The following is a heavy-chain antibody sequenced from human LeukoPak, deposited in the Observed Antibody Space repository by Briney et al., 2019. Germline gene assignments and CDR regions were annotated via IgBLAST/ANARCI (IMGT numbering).Heavy chain of an antibody. Sequence: SETLSLTCTVSGYSISSGYYWGWIRQPPGKGLEWIGSIYHSGSTYYNPSLKSRVTISVDTSKNQFSLKLSSVTAADTAVYYCARDLRVVVAYDAFDIWGQGTMVTVSS. V-gene: IGHV4-38-2*02. CDR3: ARDLRVVVAYDAFDI. J-gene: IGHJ3*02. D-gene: IGHD3-22*01. CDR1: GYSISSGYY. CDR2: IYHSGST.